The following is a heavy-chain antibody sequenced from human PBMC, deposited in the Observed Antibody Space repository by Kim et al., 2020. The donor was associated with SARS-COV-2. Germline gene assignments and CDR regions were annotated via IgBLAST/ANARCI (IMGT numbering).Heavy chain of an antibody. D-gene: IGHD3-16*01. CDR2: IDCGNGNT. J-gene: IGHJ4*02. CDR3: LGGFYFVY. V-gene: IGHV1-3*01. CDR1: GHFFTRDS. Sequence: ASVKVSCKTSGHFFTRDSIHWVRQAPGQGLEWMGGIDCGNGNTIYSQKFQGRVTFTTDTSASTAYMELSFLRSEDSAVYYCLGGFYFVYWCQRTLVTVSS.